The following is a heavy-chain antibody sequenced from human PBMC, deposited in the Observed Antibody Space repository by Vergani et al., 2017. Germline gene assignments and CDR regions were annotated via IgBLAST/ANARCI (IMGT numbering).Heavy chain of an antibody. D-gene: IGHD4-23*01. CDR3: ASSVGYYYYYYMDV. CDR1: GFTVSSNY. Sequence: EVQLVETGGGLIQPGGSLRLSCAASGFTVSSNYMSWVRQAPGKGLEWVSVIYSGGSTYYADSVKGRFTISRDNSKNTLYLQMNSLRAEDTAVYYCASSVGYYYYYYMDVWGKGTTVTVSS. CDR2: IYSGGST. J-gene: IGHJ6*03. V-gene: IGHV3-53*02.